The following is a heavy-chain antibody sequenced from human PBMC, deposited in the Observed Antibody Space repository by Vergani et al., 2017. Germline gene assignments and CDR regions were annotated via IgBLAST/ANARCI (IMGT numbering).Heavy chain of an antibody. CDR2: VSGSSATP. CDR3: AKVGRSEVAGTFGAFDI. Sequence: VQLVESGGGLVKPGGSLRLSCAASGFSFPGYAMSWVRQAPGKGLEWVSSVSGSSATPYYADSVKGRFIISRDNSKNTLFLHMNSLRPEDTAVYYCAKVGRSEVAGTFGAFDIWGQGTMVTVSS. D-gene: IGHD6-19*01. V-gene: IGHV3-23*04. J-gene: IGHJ3*02. CDR1: GFSFPGYA.